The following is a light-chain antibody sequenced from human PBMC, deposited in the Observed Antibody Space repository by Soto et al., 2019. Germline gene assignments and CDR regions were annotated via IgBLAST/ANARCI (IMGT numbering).Light chain of an antibody. CDR1: HSLLHITGETF. V-gene: IGKV2D-29*02. CDR2: EVS. CDR3: MQSTQLPPT. J-gene: IGKJ5*01. Sequence: DVVMTHTPLSLSVAPGQPASISCNSSHSLLHITGETFLFWYLQKPGQSPQLLIYEVSTRVSGVPDRFSGSGSGTDFTLEISRMETDDVGIYYCMQSTQLPPTFGQGTRLEIK.